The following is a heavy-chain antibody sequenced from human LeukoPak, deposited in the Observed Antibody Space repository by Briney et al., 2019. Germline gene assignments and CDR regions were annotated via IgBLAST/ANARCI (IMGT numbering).Heavy chain of an antibody. D-gene: IGHD5-18*01. CDR2: VKGDGRTT. Sequence: GGSLRLSCAASGLTFGDFWMHWVRQPPGKGLVWVALVKGDGRTTIYADSVKGRFTISRDNAKNTLYLQMNSLRADDSGVYYCATGHSYGYDYWGQGVLVTVSS. CDR1: GLTFGDFW. CDR3: ATGHSYGYDY. V-gene: IGHV3-74*01. J-gene: IGHJ4*02.